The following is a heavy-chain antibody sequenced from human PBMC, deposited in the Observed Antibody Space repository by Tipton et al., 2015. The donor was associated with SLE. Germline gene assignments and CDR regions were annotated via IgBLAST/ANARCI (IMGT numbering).Heavy chain of an antibody. CDR1: GGSISSSSYY. Sequence: TLSLTCTVSGGSISSSSYYWGWIRQPPGKGLEWIGSIYYSGSTNYNPSLKSRVTISVDTSKNQFSLKLSSVTAADTAVYYCARGGSYSDYWGQGTLVTVSS. V-gene: IGHV4-39*07. J-gene: IGHJ4*02. D-gene: IGHD1-26*01. CDR2: IYYSGST. CDR3: ARGGSYSDY.